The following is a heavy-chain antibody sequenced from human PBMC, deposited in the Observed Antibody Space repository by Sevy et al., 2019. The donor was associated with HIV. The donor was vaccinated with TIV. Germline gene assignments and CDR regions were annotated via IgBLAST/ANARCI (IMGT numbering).Heavy chain of an antibody. J-gene: IGHJ4*02. CDR1: GFTFSSYS. D-gene: IGHD3-10*01. CDR3: ATLYYGSGRKGDG. CDR2: ISSSSTI. V-gene: IGHV3-48*02. Sequence: GESLKISCAASGFTFSSYSMNWVRQAPGKGLEWVSYISSSSTIYYADSVKGRFTISRDNAKNSLYLQMNSLRDEDTAVYYCATLYYGSGRKGDGWGQGTLVTVSS.